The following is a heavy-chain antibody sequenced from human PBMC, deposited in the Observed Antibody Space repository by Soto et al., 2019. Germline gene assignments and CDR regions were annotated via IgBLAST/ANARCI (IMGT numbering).Heavy chain of an antibody. D-gene: IGHD6-13*01. CDR1: GFTFSSYG. V-gene: IGHV3-30*03. J-gene: IGHJ1*01. CDR3: AVPPYGRSSWYGYFQQ. CDR2: LSYDGSNK. Sequence: QVQLVESGGGVVQPGRSLRLSCAASGFTFSSYGMHWVRQAPGKGLEWVAVLSYDGSNKDYADSVKGRFTISRDNSKNSLYLQMNSLRAEDTAVDYCAVPPYGRSSWYGYFQQWGQGTLVTVSS.